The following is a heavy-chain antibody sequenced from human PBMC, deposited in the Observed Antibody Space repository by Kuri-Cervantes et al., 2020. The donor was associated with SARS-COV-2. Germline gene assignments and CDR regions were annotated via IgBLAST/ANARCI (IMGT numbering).Heavy chain of an antibody. J-gene: IGHJ6*02. CDR2: ISSSSNYI. CDR3: AIIESSSDYYYYYGMDV. D-gene: IGHD3-10*01. Sequence: GESLKISCAASGFTFSSYSMNWVRQAPGKGLEWVSSISSSSNYIYYADSVKGRFTISRDNAKNSLYLQMNSLRAEDTAVYYCAIIESSSDYYYYYGMDVWGQGTTVTVSS. V-gene: IGHV3-21*01. CDR1: GFTFSSYS.